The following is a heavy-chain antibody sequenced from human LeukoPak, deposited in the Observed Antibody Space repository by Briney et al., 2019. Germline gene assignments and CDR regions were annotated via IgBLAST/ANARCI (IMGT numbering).Heavy chain of an antibody. J-gene: IGHJ4*02. CDR3: AKDPSVGTTHNYYFDY. D-gene: IGHD1-1*01. V-gene: IGHV3-30*18. CDR1: GFTFSSYG. CDR2: ISYDGSNK. Sequence: GGTLRLSRAASGFTFSSYGMHWVRQAPGKGLEWVAVISYDGSNKYYADSVKGRFTISRDNSKNTLYLQMNSLRAEDTAVYYGAKDPSVGTTHNYYFDYWGQGTLVTVSS.